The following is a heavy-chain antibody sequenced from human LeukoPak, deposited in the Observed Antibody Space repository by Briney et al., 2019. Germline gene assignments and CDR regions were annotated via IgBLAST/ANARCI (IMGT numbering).Heavy chain of an antibody. V-gene: IGHV3-7*05. CDR1: GFTFSNYW. D-gene: IGHD6-19*01. J-gene: IGHJ4*02. CDR3: AKDFATGYSSGWYVY. Sequence: GGSLRLSCAASGFTFSNYWMNWVRQAPGKGLEWVANIKQDGSAKYYVDSVKGRFTISRDNSKNTLYLQMNSLRAEDTAVYYCAKDFATGYSSGWYVYWGQGTLVTVSS. CDR2: IKQDGSAK.